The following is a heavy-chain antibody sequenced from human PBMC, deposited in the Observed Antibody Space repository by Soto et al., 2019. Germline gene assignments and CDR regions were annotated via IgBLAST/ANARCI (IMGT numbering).Heavy chain of an antibody. J-gene: IGHJ4*02. CDR2: ISYGGDNA. V-gene: IGHV3-30-3*01. CDR3: ARDSRERYFESYGRIDS. CDR1: GFTLSHYP. Sequence: QEQLVESGGGVVHPGRSLRLSCAASGFTLSHYPMHWVRQAPGKGLEWLAVISYGGDNAYYADSVKGRFTISRDNSMNILCLQMKSLGPEDKDVYYCARDSRERYFESYGRIDSWGQGTLLIVTS. D-gene: IGHD3-9*01.